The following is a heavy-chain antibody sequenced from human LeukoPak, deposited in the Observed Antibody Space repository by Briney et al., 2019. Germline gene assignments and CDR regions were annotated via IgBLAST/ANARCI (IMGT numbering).Heavy chain of an antibody. V-gene: IGHV4-61*02. J-gene: IGHJ4*02. CDR3: ARAGIVEMAIFNY. Sequence: SQTLSLTCTVSGGSISSGSYYWSWIRQPAGKGLEWIGRIYTSGSTSYNPSLKSRVTISVDTSKNQFSLKLSSVTAADTAVYYCARAGIVEMAIFNYWGQGTLVTVSS. CDR1: GGSISSGSYY. D-gene: IGHD5-24*01. CDR2: IYTSGST.